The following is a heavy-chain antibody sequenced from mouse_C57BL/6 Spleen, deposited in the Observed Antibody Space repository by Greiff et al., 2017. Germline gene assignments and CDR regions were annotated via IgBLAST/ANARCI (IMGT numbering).Heavy chain of an antibody. J-gene: IGHJ4*01. CDR3: TREGNYYYGSSSYYAMDY. V-gene: IGHV5-9-1*02. D-gene: IGHD1-1*01. CDR1: GFTFSSYA. CDR2: ISSGGDYI. Sequence: EVKLVESGEGLVKPGGSLKLSCAASGFTFSSYAMSWVHQTPEKRLEWVAYISSGGDYIYYADTVKGRFTISRDNARNTLYLQMSSLKSEDTAMYYCTREGNYYYGSSSYYAMDYWGQGTSVTVSS.